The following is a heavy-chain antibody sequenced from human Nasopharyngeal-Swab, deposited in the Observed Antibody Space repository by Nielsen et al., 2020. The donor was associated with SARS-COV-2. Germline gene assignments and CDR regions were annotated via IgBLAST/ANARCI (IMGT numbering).Heavy chain of an antibody. V-gene: IGHV4-39*01. J-gene: IGHJ4*02. CDR1: GGSISSSSYY. Sequence: SETLSLTCTVSGGSISSSSYYWGWIRQPPGKGLEWIGSIYYSGSTYYNPSLKSRVTISVDTSKNQFSLKLSSVTAADTAVYYCARHPTITIFGVVSSPAFFDYWGQGTLVTVSS. D-gene: IGHD3-3*01. CDR2: IYYSGST. CDR3: ARHPTITIFGVVSSPAFFDY.